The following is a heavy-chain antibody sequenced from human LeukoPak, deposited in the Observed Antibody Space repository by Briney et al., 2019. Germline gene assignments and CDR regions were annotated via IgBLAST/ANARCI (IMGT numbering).Heavy chain of an antibody. CDR3: ARGASSITGTTIYYYYYMDV. CDR1: GGSFSGYY. V-gene: IGHV4-34*01. D-gene: IGHD1-7*01. J-gene: IGHJ6*03. CDR2: INHSVST. Sequence: SETLSLTCAVYGGSFSGYYWTWIRQPPGKGLEWIGDINHSVSTNYNPSLKSRVTISVDTSKNQFSLKLSSVTAADTAVYYCARGASSITGTTIYYYYYMDVWGKGTTVTVSS.